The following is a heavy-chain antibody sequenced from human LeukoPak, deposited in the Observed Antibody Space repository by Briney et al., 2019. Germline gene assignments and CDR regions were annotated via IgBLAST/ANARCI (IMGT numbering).Heavy chain of an antibody. D-gene: IGHD3-9*01. Sequence: GGSLRLSCVASGFSFSNYAMMWVRQAPGKGLEWVSGISGSGDNTKYADSVKGRFTISRDNSKNTLYLQMNSLRAEDTAVYYCARSTSSEYDIYHFDYWGQGTLVTVSS. CDR2: ISGSGDNT. CDR1: GFSFSNYA. J-gene: IGHJ4*02. CDR3: ARSTSSEYDIYHFDY. V-gene: IGHV3-23*01.